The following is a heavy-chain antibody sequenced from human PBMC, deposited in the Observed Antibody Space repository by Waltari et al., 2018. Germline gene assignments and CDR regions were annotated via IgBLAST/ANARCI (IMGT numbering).Heavy chain of an antibody. CDR2: INTDGSIT. D-gene: IGHD6-25*01. V-gene: IGHV3-74*01. CDR3: VLYSSEFLGDC. CDR1: GFHFIYYW. J-gene: IGHJ4*02. Sequence: QLVASGGGVVQPGGSLRLSCAASGFHFIYYWMHWVRQARGKGLVSVSHINTDGSITNYADSVKGRFTISRDNAKNTLFLQMNSLRAEDTAVYYCVLYSSEFLGDCWGQGTLVTVSS.